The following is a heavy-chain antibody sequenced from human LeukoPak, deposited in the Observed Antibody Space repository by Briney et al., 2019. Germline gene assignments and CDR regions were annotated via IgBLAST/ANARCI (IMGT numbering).Heavy chain of an antibody. D-gene: IGHD5-12*01. J-gene: IGHJ4*02. V-gene: IGHV1-2*02. Sequence: ASVKVSCKASGYTFTGYYMHWLRQAPGQGLEWIGWINPNSGVTNYAQKFQGRVTMTRDTSISTAYMELSRLRSDDTAVYYCARVLDSGYPVWDCWGQGTLVTVSS. CDR3: ARVLDSGYPVWDC. CDR1: GYTFTGYY. CDR2: INPNSGVT.